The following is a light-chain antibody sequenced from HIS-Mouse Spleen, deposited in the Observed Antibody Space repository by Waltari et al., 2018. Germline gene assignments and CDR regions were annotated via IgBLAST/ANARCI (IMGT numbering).Light chain of an antibody. CDR2: WAS. V-gene: IGKV4-1*01. Sequence: DIVMTQSPDSLAVSLGERATINCKSSQSVLYSSNNKNYLAWYQQKPGQPPKLLIYWASTREHGVPDRFSGSGSGTDFTLTISSLQAEDVAVYYCQQYYSTPLTFGGGTKVEIK. CDR1: QSVLYSSNNKNY. CDR3: QQYYSTPLT. J-gene: IGKJ4*01.